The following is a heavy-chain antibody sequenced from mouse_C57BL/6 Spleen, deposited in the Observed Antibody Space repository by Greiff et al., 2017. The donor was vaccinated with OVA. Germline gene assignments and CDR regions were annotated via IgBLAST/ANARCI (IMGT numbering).Heavy chain of an antibody. J-gene: IGHJ4*01. Sequence: EVNVVESGGDLVKPGGSLKLSCAASGFTFSSYGMSWVRQTPDKRLEWVATISSGGSYTYYPDSVKGRFTISRDNAKNTLYLQMSSLKSEDTAMYYCARQGDYGYDRGYAMDYWGQGTSVTVSS. V-gene: IGHV5-6*01. CDR3: ARQGDYGYDRGYAMDY. CDR1: GFTFSSYG. D-gene: IGHD2-2*01. CDR2: ISSGGSYT.